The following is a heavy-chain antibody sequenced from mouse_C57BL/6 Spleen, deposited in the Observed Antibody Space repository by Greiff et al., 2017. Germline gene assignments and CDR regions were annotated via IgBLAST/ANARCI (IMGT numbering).Heavy chain of an antibody. J-gene: IGHJ3*01. CDR1: GYAFSSYW. V-gene: IGHV1-80*01. D-gene: IGHD1-1*01. Sequence: VQLVESGAELVKPGASVKISCKASGYAFSSYWMNWVKQRPGKGLEWIGQIYPGDGDTNYNGKFKGKATLTADKSSSTAYMQLSSLTSEDSAVYFCARRTDYYGSSYLAYWGQGTLVTVSA. CDR2: IYPGDGDT. CDR3: ARRTDYYGSSYLAY.